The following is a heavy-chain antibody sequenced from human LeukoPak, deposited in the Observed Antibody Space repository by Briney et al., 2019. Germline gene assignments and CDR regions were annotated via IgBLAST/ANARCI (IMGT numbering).Heavy chain of an antibody. CDR3: ANSFGSGWFFDY. Sequence: PGGSLRLSCAASGFTLSSYGMHWVRQAPGKGLEWVAVISYDGSNKYYADSVKGRFTISRDNSKNTLYLQMNSLRAEDTAVYYCANSFGSGWFFDYWGQGTLVTVSS. CDR2: ISYDGSNK. V-gene: IGHV3-30*18. CDR1: GFTLSSYG. D-gene: IGHD6-19*01. J-gene: IGHJ4*02.